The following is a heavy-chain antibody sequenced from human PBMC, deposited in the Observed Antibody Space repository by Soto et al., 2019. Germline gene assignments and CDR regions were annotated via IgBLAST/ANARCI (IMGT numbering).Heavy chain of an antibody. D-gene: IGHD2-15*01. Sequence: GGSLRLSCAASGFTVSSNYMSWVRQAPGKGLEWVSVIYSGGSTYYADSVKGRFTISRDNSKNTLYLQMNSLRAEDTAVYYCARDQTHCSGGSCYSNDAFDIWGQGTMVTVSS. CDR3: ARDQTHCSGGSCYSNDAFDI. CDR1: GFTVSSNY. CDR2: IYSGGST. V-gene: IGHV3-66*01. J-gene: IGHJ3*02.